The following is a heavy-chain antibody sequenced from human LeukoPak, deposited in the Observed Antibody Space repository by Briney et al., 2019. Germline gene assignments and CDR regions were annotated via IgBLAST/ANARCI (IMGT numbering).Heavy chain of an antibody. CDR3: ARGPTDMDFDY. J-gene: IGHJ4*02. CDR1: GDIFTDYY. CDR2: INPNSGGT. Sequence: ASVKVSCKACGDIFTDYYMHWVRQARGQGLEWMGWINPNSGGTNYAQKFQGRVTMTRDTSTNTVYMELSSLRSEDTAVFYCARGPTDMDFDYWGQGSLVTVSS. V-gene: IGHV1-2*02.